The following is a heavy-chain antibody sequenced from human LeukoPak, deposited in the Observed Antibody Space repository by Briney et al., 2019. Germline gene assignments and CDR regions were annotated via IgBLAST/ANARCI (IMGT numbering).Heavy chain of an antibody. J-gene: IGHJ4*02. CDR3: ARADRLGAALLASFDY. V-gene: IGHV3-23*01. CDR1: GFTFGSYA. Sequence: GGSLRLSCAASGFTFGSYAMSWVRQAPGKGLEWVSVISGSGGTTYYADSVKGRFTISRDNAKNSLYLQMNSLRAEDTAVYYCARADRLGAALLASFDYWGQGTLVTVSS. D-gene: IGHD3-16*01. CDR2: ISGSGGTT.